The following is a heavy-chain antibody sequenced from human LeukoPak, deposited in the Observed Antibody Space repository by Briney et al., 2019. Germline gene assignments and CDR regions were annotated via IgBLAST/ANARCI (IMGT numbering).Heavy chain of an antibody. CDR2: IRSKTYGGTT. CDR1: GFTFGDYA. V-gene: IGHV3-49*04. CDR3: TRRLPIAAAFGFDP. D-gene: IGHD6-13*01. J-gene: IGHJ5*02. Sequence: GGSLRLSCTASGFTFGDYAMSWVRQAPGEGLEWVGFIRSKTYGGTTEYAASVKGRFTISRDDSKSIAYLQMNSLKTEDTAVYYCTRRLPIAAAFGFDPWGQGTLVTVSS.